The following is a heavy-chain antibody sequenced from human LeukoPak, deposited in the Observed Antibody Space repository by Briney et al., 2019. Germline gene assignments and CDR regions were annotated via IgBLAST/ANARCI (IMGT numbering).Heavy chain of an antibody. CDR3: ARIADQWWFDP. CDR2: IYYSGST. V-gene: IGHV4-30-2*01. Sequence: SQTLSLTCAVSGGSISSGGFSLTWIRQPPGKGLEWIGYIYYSGSTYYSPSLKSRVTISVDRSKSQFSLTLSSVTAADMAVYFCARIADQWWFDPWGQGTLVTVSS. J-gene: IGHJ5*02. D-gene: IGHD6-19*01. CDR1: GGSISSGGFS.